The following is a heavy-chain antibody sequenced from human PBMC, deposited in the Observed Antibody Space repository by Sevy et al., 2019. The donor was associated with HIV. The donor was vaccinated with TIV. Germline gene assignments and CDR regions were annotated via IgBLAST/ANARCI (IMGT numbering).Heavy chain of an antibody. CDR3: ARDLEVYGGWEQTSHGMDV. Sequence: GRSLRLSCAASGFTFSNYAMHWVRQAPGKGLEWVAVISYDGSNKYYADSVRRRFTISRDSSKNTLNLQMNSLIPEDTAVYYCARDLEVYGGWEQTSHGMDVWGQGTTVTVSS. D-gene: IGHD1-26*01. J-gene: IGHJ6*02. CDR2: ISYDGSNK. CDR1: GFTFSNYA. V-gene: IGHV3-30-3*01.